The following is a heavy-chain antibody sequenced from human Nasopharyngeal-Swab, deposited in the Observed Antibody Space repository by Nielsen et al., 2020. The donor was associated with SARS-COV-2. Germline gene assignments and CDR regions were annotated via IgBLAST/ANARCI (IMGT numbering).Heavy chain of an antibody. CDR1: GYTFTGYY. D-gene: IGHD2-8*01. V-gene: IGHV1-46*01. CDR3: ARAEEVLRFDY. CDR2: INPSGGST. J-gene: IGHJ4*02. Sequence: ASVKVSCKASGYTFTGYYMHWVRQAPGQGLEWMGIINPSGGSTSYAQKFQGRVTMTRDTSTSTVYMELSSLRSEDTAVYYCARAEEVLRFDYWGQGTLVTVSS.